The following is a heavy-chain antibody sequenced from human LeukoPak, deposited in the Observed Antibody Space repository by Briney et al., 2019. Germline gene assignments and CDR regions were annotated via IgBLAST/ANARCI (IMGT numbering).Heavy chain of an antibody. V-gene: IGHV3-74*01. CDR2: LSGSGGST. CDR1: GFTFSSYW. Sequence: GGSLRLSCAASGFTFSSYWMHWVRQAPGKGLEWVSTLSGSGGSTYFGDSVKGRFTISRDTAKNTLYLEMLSLRAEDTAVYYCVRGYHAFDIWGQGTMVTVSS. CDR3: VRGYHAFDI. D-gene: IGHD5-18*01. J-gene: IGHJ3*02.